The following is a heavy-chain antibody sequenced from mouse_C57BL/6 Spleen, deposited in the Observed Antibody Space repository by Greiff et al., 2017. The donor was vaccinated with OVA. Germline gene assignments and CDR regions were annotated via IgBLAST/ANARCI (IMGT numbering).Heavy chain of an antibody. CDR2: IYPGDGDT. J-gene: IGHJ4*01. V-gene: IGHV1-82*01. D-gene: IGHD1-1*01. CDR1: GYAFSSSW. CDR3: ARGVTTVGYYYAMDY. Sequence: VQLQQSGPELVKPGASVKISCKASGYAFSSSWMNWVKQRPGQGLEWIGRIYPGDGDTNYNGKFKGKATLTADKSSSTAYMQLSSLTSEDSAVYFCARGVTTVGYYYAMDYWGQGTSVTVSS.